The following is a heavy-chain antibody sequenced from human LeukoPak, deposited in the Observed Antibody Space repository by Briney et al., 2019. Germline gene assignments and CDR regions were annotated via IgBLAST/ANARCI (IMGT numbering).Heavy chain of an antibody. V-gene: IGHV1-18*01. CDR1: GYTFTSYG. J-gene: IGHJ6*03. D-gene: IGHD2/OR15-2a*01. CDR3: ARADQYGVYYYYMDV. Sequence: ASVKVSCKASGYTFTSYGISWVRQAPGQGLEWMGWISAYNGNTNYAQKLQGRLTMTTDTSTSTAYMELRSLRSDDTAVYYCARADQYGVYYYYMDVWAKGPRSPSP. CDR2: ISAYNGNT.